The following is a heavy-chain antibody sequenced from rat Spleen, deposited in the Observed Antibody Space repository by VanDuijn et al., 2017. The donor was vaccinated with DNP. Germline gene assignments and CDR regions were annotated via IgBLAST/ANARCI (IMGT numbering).Heavy chain of an antibody. Sequence: EVQLVESGGGLVQPGRSLKLSCAASGFTFSKYGMAWVRQAPTKGLEWVASITNSGGSIYYRDSVKGRFTISRDNAKSTLYLQMNSLRSEDTATYYCAKSIRGKAYWGQGTLVTVSS. CDR2: ITNSGGSI. D-gene: IGHD4-5*01. CDR1: GFTFSKYG. CDR3: AKSIRGKAY. J-gene: IGHJ3*01. V-gene: IGHV5S13*01.